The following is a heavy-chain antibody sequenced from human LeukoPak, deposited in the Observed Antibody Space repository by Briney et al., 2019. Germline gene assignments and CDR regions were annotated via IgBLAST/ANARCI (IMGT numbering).Heavy chain of an antibody. V-gene: IGHV1-46*01. CDR2: INPSGGST. Sequence: ASVKVSCKAAGYTFTNNHIHWVRQAPGQGLEWMGIINPSGGSTTYAQTFQGRVTMTRDTSTSTVYMELSSLRSEDMAVYYCARDLVIRGVRWFDPWGQGTLVTVSS. D-gene: IGHD3-10*01. CDR1: GYTFTNNH. CDR3: ARDLVIRGVRWFDP. J-gene: IGHJ5*02.